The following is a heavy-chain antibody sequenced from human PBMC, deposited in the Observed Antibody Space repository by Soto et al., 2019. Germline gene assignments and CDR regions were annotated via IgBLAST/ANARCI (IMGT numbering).Heavy chain of an antibody. CDR2: INAGNGNT. J-gene: IGHJ4*02. D-gene: IGHD4-4*01. V-gene: IGHV1-3*01. Sequence: QVQLVQSGAEVKKPGASVKVSCKASGYTFTSYAMHWVRQAPGQRLEWMGWINAGNGNTKYSHKFQGRVTITRDTSASTADMELSSLRSEDTAVYFCARDRQYYSNYVYWGQGTLVTVSS. CDR3: ARDRQYYSNYVY. CDR1: GYTFTSYA.